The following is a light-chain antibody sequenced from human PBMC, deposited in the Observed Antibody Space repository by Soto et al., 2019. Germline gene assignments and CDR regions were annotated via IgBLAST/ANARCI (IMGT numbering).Light chain of an antibody. J-gene: IGKJ5*01. V-gene: IGKV1-39*01. CDR1: QSISSY. CDR2: AAS. Sequence: DIQMTQSPSSLSASVGDRVTITCRASQSISSYLNWYQQKPGKAPKLLIYAASSLQSGVPSRFSGSGSGTDFTLTISSLQPEDFATYYCQQSYSTPPITVGQGTRLEI. CDR3: QQSYSTPPIT.